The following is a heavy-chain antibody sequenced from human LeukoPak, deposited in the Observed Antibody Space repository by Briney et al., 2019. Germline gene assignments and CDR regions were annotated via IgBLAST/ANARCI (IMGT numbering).Heavy chain of an antibody. D-gene: IGHD3-9*01. V-gene: IGHV1-46*01. CDR1: GYTFTGYY. CDR2: INPSGGST. J-gene: IGHJ5*02. Sequence: ASVKVSCKASGYTFTGYYMHWVRQAPGQGLEWMGIINPSGGSTSYAQKFQGRVTMTRDMSTSTVYMELSSLRSEDTAVYYCARATLRYFDWPQGGWFDPWGQGTLVTVSS. CDR3: ARATLRYFDWPQGGWFDP.